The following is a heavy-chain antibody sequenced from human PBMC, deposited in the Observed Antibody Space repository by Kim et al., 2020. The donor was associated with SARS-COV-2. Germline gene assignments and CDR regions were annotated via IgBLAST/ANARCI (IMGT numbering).Heavy chain of an antibody. CDR2: IYTSGST. J-gene: IGHJ5*02. Sequence: SETLSLTCTVSGGSISSGSYYWSWIRQPSGKGLEWIGRIYTSGSTNYNPSLKSRVTISVDTSKNQFSLKLSSVTAADTAVYYCAREKPTPPLGELLAGWFDPWGQGTLVTVSS. D-gene: IGHD3-10*01. CDR1: GGSISSGSYY. V-gene: IGHV4-61*02. CDR3: AREKPTPPLGELLAGWFDP.